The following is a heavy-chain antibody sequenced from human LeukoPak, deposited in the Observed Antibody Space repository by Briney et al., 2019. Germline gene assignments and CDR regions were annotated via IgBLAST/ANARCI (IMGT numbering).Heavy chain of an antibody. CDR2: IYYSGST. CDR1: GGSISSYY. CDR3: ASLEGSLEYP. Sequence: KPSETLSLTCTVSGGSISSYYWSWIRQPPGKGLEWIGYIYYSGSTNHNPSLKSRVTISVDTSKNQFSLKLSSVTAADTAVYYCASLEGSLEYPWGQGTLVTVSS. D-gene: IGHD5-24*01. J-gene: IGHJ5*02. V-gene: IGHV4-59*01.